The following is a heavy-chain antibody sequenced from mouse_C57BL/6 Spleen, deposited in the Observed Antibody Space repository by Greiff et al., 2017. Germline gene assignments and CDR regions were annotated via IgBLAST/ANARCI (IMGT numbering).Heavy chain of an antibody. V-gene: IGHV1-59*01. D-gene: IGHD4-1*01. CDR2: IDPSDSYT. J-gene: IGHJ4*01. Sequence: QVQLKQPGAELVRPGTSVKLSCKASGYTFTSYWMHWVKQRPGQGLEWIGVIDPSDSYTNYNQKFKGKATLTVDTSSSTAYMQLSSLTSEDSAVYYCARWELGREAMDYWGQGTSVTVSS. CDR1: GYTFTSYW. CDR3: ARWELGREAMDY.